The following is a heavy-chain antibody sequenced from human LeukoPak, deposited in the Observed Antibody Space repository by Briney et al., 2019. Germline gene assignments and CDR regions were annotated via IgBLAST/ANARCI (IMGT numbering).Heavy chain of an antibody. CDR2: SNRDGSST. J-gene: IGHJ6*02. D-gene: IGHD2-15*01. V-gene: IGHV3-74*01. Sequence: GGSLRLSCAASGFTFSNYWMHWARQAPGKGLVWVSRSNRDGSSTDHADSVKGRFTISRDNAKNTLYLQMNGLRVEDTAVYYCARDGFCSGGRCYGMDVWGQGTTVTVSS. CDR3: ARDGFCSGGRCYGMDV. CDR1: GFTFSNYW.